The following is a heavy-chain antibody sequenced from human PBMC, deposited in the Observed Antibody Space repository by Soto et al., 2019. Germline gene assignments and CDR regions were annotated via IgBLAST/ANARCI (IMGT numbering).Heavy chain of an antibody. J-gene: IGHJ4*02. CDR2: IIPIFDIP. CDR3: ARSPRGDDYDSDGLDN. CDR1: GGPYSKYS. D-gene: IGHD3-22*01. Sequence: QVQLVQSGTEVKKPGSSVTVSCKASGGPYSKYSISCVRQAPGQGLEWMGRIIPIFDIPNYAQKFQGRVTITADKSTSTVYMDLSSLRSEDTAVYYCARSPRGDDYDSDGLDNLGQGTLVTVSS. V-gene: IGHV1-69*02.